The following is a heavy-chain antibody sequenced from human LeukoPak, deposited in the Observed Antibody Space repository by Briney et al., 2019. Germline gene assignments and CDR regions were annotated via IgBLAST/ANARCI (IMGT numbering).Heavy chain of an antibody. CDR2: IGRGGTDT. CDR1: GFTFSSYA. V-gene: IGHV3-23*01. D-gene: IGHD3-3*01. Sequence: GGSLRLSCAASGFTFSSYAMSWVRQAPGKGLEWVSTIGRGGTDTYYADSVRGRFTISKDSSKNTLQMNSLSAEDTAIYYCVKHSGGVYGDSDCWGQGVLVTVSS. J-gene: IGHJ4*02. CDR3: VKHSGGVYGDSDC.